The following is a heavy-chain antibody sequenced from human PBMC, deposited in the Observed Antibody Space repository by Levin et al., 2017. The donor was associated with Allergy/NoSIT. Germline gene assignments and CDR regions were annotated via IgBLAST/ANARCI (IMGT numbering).Heavy chain of an antibody. CDR1: GYTFTDYY. Sequence: ASVKVSCKASGYTFTDYYIHWLRQAPGQGLEWMGWINCNSGDTDYAQKFQGRVTMTRNTSISTPYMELTRLKSDDTAVYYCARVCRATSCYKGGAFDLWGQGTMVTVSS. D-gene: IGHD2-2*01. J-gene: IGHJ3*01. V-gene: IGHV1-2*02. CDR2: INCNSGDT. CDR3: ARVCRATSCYKGGAFDL.